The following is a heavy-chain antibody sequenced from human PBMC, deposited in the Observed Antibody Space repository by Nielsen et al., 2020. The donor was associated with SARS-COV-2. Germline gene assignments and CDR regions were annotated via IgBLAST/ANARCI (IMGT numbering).Heavy chain of an antibody. J-gene: IGHJ4*02. CDR2: ISYDGSNK. V-gene: IGHV3-30-3*01. D-gene: IGHD3-22*01. CDR3: ARPFSGYYYFDY. Sequence: GGSLRLSCEASGFTFSDYYMTWIRQAPGKGLEWVAVISYDGSNKYYADSVKGRFTISRDNSKNTLYLQMNSLRAEDTAVYYCARPFSGYYYFDYWGQGTLVTVSS. CDR1: GFTFSDYY.